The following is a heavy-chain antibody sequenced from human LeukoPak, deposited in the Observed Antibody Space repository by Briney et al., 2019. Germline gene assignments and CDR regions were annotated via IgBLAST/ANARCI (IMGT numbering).Heavy chain of an antibody. CDR3: AIRGYSYGPFDY. V-gene: IGHV3-30*03. D-gene: IGHD5-18*01. Sequence: GGSLRLSCAASGFTFSSYGMHWVRQAPGKGLEWVAVISYDGSNKYYADSVKGRFTISRDNSKNTLYLQMSSLRAEDTAVYYCAIRGYSYGPFDYWGQGTLVTVSS. CDR2: ISYDGSNK. CDR1: GFTFSSYG. J-gene: IGHJ4*02.